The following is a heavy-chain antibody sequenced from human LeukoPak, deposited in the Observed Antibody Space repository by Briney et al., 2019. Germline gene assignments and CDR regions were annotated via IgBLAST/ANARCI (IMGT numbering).Heavy chain of an antibody. CDR1: GFTFSSYA. D-gene: IGHD3-10*01. Sequence: GGSLRLSCAASGFTFSSYAMSWVRQAPGKGLEWVSAISGSSGSTYYADSVKGRFTISRDNSKNTLYLQMNSLRAEDTAVYYCARDYYGSGSYYWGQGTLVTVSS. J-gene: IGHJ4*02. CDR2: ISGSSGST. V-gene: IGHV3-23*01. CDR3: ARDYYGSGSYY.